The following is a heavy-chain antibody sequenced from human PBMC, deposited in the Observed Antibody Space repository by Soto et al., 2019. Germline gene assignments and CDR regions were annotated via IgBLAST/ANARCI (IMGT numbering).Heavy chain of an antibody. D-gene: IGHD3-10*01. J-gene: IGHJ6*03. Sequence: SQPLSLTCAISGDSVSSNSAAWNWIRQSPSRGLEWLGRTYYRSKWYNDYAVSVKSRITINPDTSKNQFSLQLNSVTPEDTAVYYCARGIFMVYPSYYYYMDVWGKGTTVTVSS. CDR1: GDSVSSNSAA. V-gene: IGHV6-1*01. CDR3: ARGIFMVYPSYYYYMDV. CDR2: TYYRSKWYN.